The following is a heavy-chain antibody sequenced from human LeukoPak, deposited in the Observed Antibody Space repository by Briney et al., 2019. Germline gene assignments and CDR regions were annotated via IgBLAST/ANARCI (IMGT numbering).Heavy chain of an antibody. V-gene: IGHV1-18*01. CDR1: GYTFTSYG. D-gene: IGHD3-22*01. CDR2: ISAYNGNT. CDR3: AMFYYYDSSGYYYGDDY. Sequence: ASVKVPCKASGYTFTSYGISWVRQAPGQGLEWMGWISAYNGNTNYAQKLQGRVTMTTDTSTSTAYMELRGLRSDDTAVYYCAMFYYYDSSGYYYGDDYWGQGTLVTVSS. J-gene: IGHJ4*02.